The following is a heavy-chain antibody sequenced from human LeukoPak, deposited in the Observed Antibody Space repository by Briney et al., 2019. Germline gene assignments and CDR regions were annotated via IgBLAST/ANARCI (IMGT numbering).Heavy chain of an antibody. Sequence: GGSLRLSCAASGFTFSSYGMHWVRQAPGKGLDWVAYIRNDASNTYYADSVKGRFSISRDNSKDTVYLQMNSLIPEDTAVYYCAKRAGSAWSAGAWGQGTLVTVSS. CDR1: GFTFSSYG. CDR2: IRNDASNT. CDR3: AKRAGSAWSAGA. V-gene: IGHV3-30*02. D-gene: IGHD3-10*01. J-gene: IGHJ5*02.